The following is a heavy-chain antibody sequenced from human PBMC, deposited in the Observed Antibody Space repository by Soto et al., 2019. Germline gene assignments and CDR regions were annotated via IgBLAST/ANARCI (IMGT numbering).Heavy chain of an antibody. V-gene: IGHV3-23*01. Sequence: PGGSLRLSCAASGFTFSSYTMSWVRQAPGKGLEWVSSITTTGGSTYNAGSVKGRFTISRDNSKNTLYMQMNSLRAEDTAVYYCAKGLSGGFRVDYWGQGTLVTVSS. CDR2: ITTTGGST. CDR3: AKGLSGGFRVDY. CDR1: GFTFSSYT. D-gene: IGHD2-15*01. J-gene: IGHJ4*02.